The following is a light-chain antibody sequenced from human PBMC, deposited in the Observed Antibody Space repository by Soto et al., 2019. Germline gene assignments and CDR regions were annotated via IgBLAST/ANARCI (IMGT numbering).Light chain of an antibody. CDR2: DAT. Sequence: DIQMTQSPSSLSASVGDRVTITCQASQDINNFLNWYQQKQGKAPEVLIYDATNLERGVPSRFSGSGSGTDFTLVISSLQPEDQAIYYCQQYGSLRATFGQGTKLEIK. J-gene: IGKJ2*01. CDR3: QQYGSLRAT. V-gene: IGKV1-33*01. CDR1: QDINNF.